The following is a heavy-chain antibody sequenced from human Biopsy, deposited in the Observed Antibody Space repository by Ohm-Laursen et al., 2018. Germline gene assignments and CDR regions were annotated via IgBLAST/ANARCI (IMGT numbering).Heavy chain of an antibody. CDR1: GESMGTYY. V-gene: IGHV4-59*01. CDR3: ARVRGGFLEWFDY. CDR2: IYYSGTT. D-gene: IGHD3-3*01. J-gene: IGHJ5*01. Sequence: SEPLSLTCTVSGESMGTYYWSWIRQPPGKVMEWIASIYYSGTTHKNPSLKSRVTISVDTSQGLLSLDLSSVTAADTAVYYCARVRGGFLEWFDYWGQGTLVTVSS.